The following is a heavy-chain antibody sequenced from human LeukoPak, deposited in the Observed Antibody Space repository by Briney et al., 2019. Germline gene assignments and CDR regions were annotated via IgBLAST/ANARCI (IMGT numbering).Heavy chain of an antibody. CDR2: IHYSGTN. V-gene: IGHV4-59*08. D-gene: IGHD3-3*01. Sequence: SETLSLTCIVSDESIRSFYWNWIRQPPGKGLEWIGYIHYSGTNNHNPSLKSRVTMSVDTSKNQFSLKLNSVTAADSAVYYCASNDFWSGYSLDYWGQGTLVTVSS. CDR3: ASNDFWSGYSLDY. J-gene: IGHJ4*02. CDR1: DESIRSFY.